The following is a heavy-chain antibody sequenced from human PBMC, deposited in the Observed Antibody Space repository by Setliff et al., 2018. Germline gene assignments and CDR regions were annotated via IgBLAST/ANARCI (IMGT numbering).Heavy chain of an antibody. D-gene: IGHD3-10*01. CDR1: GGPFSGAS. CDR2: VYYSGDT. J-gene: IGHJ4*02. Sequence: SEILSLTCTVSGGPFSGASIWSWIRQPPGKGLEFIGYVYYSGDTKSNPSLKSRVTMSVDTSKNQFSLQLSSVTAADTAVYYCARDRTYYGSGTYTRWFDYWGQGTLVTVSS. CDR3: ARDRTYYGSGTYTRWFDY. V-gene: IGHV4-59*01.